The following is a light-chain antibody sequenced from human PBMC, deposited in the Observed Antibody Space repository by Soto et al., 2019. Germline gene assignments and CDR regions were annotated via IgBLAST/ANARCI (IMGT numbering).Light chain of an antibody. J-gene: IGKJ1*01. V-gene: IGKV1-5*01. CDR3: QQYETFSGT. CDR2: DAS. Sequence: QSPYPLPASVGAPFTVTCRASQSVSGWLAWYQQKPGEAPKLLIYDASALPRGVPSRFSGSGSGTKFTLTIASLQPDDFATYYCQQYETFSGTFGPGTKVDIK. CDR1: QSVSGW.